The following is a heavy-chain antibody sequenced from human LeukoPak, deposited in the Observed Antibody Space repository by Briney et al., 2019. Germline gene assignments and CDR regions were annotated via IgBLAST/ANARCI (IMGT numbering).Heavy chain of an antibody. J-gene: IGHJ6*02. CDR3: ARGTRFYYYGMDV. D-gene: IGHD3-3*01. Sequence: MTSETLSLTCAVYGGSFSGYYWSWIRQPPGKGLEWIGEINHSGRTNYNRSLKSRVTISVDTSKNQFSLKLSSLTAADTAVYYCARGTRFYYYGMDVWGQGTTVTVSS. CDR2: INHSGRT. V-gene: IGHV4-34*01. CDR1: GGSFSGYY.